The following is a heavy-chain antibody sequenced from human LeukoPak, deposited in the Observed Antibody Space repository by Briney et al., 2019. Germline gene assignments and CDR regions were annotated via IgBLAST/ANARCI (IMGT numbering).Heavy chain of an antibody. CDR1: GFTFSSYG. CDR2: IWYDGSNK. Sequence: GGCLRLSCAASGFTFSSYGMHWVRQAPGKGLEWGAVIWYDGSNKYYADSVKGRFTISRDNSKNTLYLQMNSLRAEDTAVYYCAKDSSGNYCSSTSCPLRFDPWGQGTLVTVSS. CDR3: AKDSSGNYCSSTSCPLRFDP. J-gene: IGHJ5*02. D-gene: IGHD2-2*01. V-gene: IGHV3-33*06.